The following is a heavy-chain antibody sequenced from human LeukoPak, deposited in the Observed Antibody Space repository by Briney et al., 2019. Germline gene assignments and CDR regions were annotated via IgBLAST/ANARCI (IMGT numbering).Heavy chain of an antibody. CDR2: ISGSGGST. CDR1: GFTFYSYA. Sequence: GGSLRLSCAASGFTFYSYAMSWVRQAPGKGLEWVSTISGSGGSTYYADSVKGRFTISRDNSKNTLFLQMNSLRAEDTAVYYWSKGGGGGCSSSSCSNLFDYWGQGTLVTVSS. CDR3: SKGGGGGCSSSSCSNLFDY. J-gene: IGHJ4*02. V-gene: IGHV3-23*01. D-gene: IGHD2-2*01.